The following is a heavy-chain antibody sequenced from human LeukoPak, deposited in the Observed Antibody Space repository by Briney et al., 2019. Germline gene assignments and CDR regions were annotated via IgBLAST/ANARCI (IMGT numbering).Heavy chain of an antibody. V-gene: IGHV3-30*04. CDR2: ISYDGSNK. CDR1: GFTFSSYA. D-gene: IGHD2-15*01. Sequence: PGRSLRLTCAASGFTFSSYAMHWVRQAPGKGLEWVAVISYDGSNKYYADSVKGRFTISRDNSKNTLYLQMNSLRAEDTAVYYCARASGYCSGGSCYSIVGGYYLDYWGQGTLVIVSS. J-gene: IGHJ4*02. CDR3: ARASGYCSGGSCYSIVGGYYLDY.